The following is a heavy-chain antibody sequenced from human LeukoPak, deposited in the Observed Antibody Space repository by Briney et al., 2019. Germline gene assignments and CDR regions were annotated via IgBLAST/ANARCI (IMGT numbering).Heavy chain of an antibody. Sequence: GASVKVSCKASGYTFTSYAMHWVRQAPGQRLEWMGWINAGNGNTKYSQKFQGRVTITRDTSASTAYMELSSPRSEDTAVYYCARSSVAVTIFDYWGQGTLVTVSS. D-gene: IGHD6-19*01. CDR1: GYTFTSYA. CDR3: ARSSVAVTIFDY. V-gene: IGHV1-3*01. CDR2: INAGNGNT. J-gene: IGHJ4*02.